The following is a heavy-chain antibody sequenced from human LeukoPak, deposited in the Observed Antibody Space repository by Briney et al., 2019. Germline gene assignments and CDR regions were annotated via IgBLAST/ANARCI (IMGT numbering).Heavy chain of an antibody. V-gene: IGHV3-23*01. Sequence: GGSLRLSCAASGFTFSSYAMSWVRQAPGKGLEWVSAISGSGGSTYHADSVKGRFTISRDNSKNTLYLQMNSLRAEDTAVYYCAKYPGPETDFDYWGQGTLVTVSS. D-gene: IGHD2-8*02. CDR3: AKYPGPETDFDY. CDR2: ISGSGGST. CDR1: GFTFSSYA. J-gene: IGHJ4*02.